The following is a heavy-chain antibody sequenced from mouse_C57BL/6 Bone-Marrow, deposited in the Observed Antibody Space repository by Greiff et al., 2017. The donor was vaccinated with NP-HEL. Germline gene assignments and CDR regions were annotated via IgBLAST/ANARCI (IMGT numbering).Heavy chain of an antibody. J-gene: IGHJ3*01. CDR3: ARGWDWVNFAY. CDR2: IDPSDSYT. Sequence: VQLQQPGAELVRPGTSVKLSCKASGYTFTSYWMHWVKQRPGQGLEWIGVIDPSDSYTNYNQKFKGKATLTVDTSSSTAYMQLSSLTSEDSAVYYGARGWDWVNFAYWGQGTLVTVSA. D-gene: IGHD4-1*01. V-gene: IGHV1-59*01. CDR1: GYTFTSYW.